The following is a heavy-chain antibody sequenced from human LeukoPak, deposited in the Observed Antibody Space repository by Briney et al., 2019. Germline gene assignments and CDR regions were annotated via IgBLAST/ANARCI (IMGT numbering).Heavy chain of an antibody. J-gene: IGHJ5*02. D-gene: IGHD3-10*01. CDR1: GGSISSYY. CDR3: AREGSLYGSGSYLMDWFDP. CDR2: IYYSGST. Sequence: PSETLSLTCTVSGGSISSYYWSWIRQPPGKGLEWIGYIYYSGSTNYNPSLKSRVTISVDTSKNQFSLKLSSVTAADTAVHYCAREGSLYGSGSYLMDWFDPWGQGTLVTVSS. V-gene: IGHV4-59*01.